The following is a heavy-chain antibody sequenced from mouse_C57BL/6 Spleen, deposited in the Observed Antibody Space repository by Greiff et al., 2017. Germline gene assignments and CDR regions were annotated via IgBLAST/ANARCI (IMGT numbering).Heavy chain of an antibody. CDR3: ARCYYGYDYAMDY. Sequence: VQLQQPGAELVRPGSSVKLSCKASGYTFTSYWMHWVKQRPIQGLEWIGNIDPSDSETHYNQKFKDKATLTVDKSSSTAYMQLSSLTSEDSAVYYCARCYYGYDYAMDYWGQGTSVTVSS. J-gene: IGHJ4*01. CDR2: IDPSDSET. CDR1: GYTFTSYW. D-gene: IGHD2-2*01. V-gene: IGHV1-52*01.